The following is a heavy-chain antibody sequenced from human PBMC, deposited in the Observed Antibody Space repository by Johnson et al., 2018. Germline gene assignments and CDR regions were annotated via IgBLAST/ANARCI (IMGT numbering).Heavy chain of an antibody. V-gene: IGHV3-NL1*01. CDR1: GFTFSSYG. J-gene: IGHJ6*02. CDR2: ISGSGGRT. Sequence: QVQLVQSGGGVVQPGRSLGLSCAASGFTFSSYGMHWVRQAPGKGLEWVSAISGSGGRTYYADSVKGRFTISREKAKNSLYLQMNSLRAGDTAVYYCARADIIGDYGMDVWGRGTTVTVSS. D-gene: IGHD2-15*01. CDR3: ARADIIGDYGMDV.